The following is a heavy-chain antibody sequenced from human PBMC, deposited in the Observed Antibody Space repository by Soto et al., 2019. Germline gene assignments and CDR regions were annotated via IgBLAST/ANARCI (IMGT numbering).Heavy chain of an antibody. J-gene: IGHJ3*02. D-gene: IGHD5-12*01. Sequence: QAQLVQCGAEVKRPGASVKVSCKASGYTLTYYAIYWVRQAPGQRLEWMGWISTGNGNTKYSQKFQGRVTINRDTSASTVYIELSSLRSDDTAVYYCARENIVSRMGAYDIWGQGTVVTVSS. CDR2: ISTGNGNT. CDR1: GYTLTYYA. CDR3: ARENIVSRMGAYDI. V-gene: IGHV1-3*04.